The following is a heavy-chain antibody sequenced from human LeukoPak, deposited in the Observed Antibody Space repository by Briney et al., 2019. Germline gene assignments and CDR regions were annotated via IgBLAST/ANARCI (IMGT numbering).Heavy chain of an antibody. Sequence: PGGSLRLSCAASGFTFSSYAMHWVRQAPGKGLEYVSAISSNGGSTYYANSVKGRFTISRDNSKNTLYLQMGSLRAEDTAVYYCAREPTSYDYVWGSYYWGQGTLVTVSS. CDR1: GFTFSSYA. CDR2: ISSNGGST. J-gene: IGHJ4*02. V-gene: IGHV3-64*01. CDR3: AREPTSYDYVWGSYY. D-gene: IGHD3-16*01.